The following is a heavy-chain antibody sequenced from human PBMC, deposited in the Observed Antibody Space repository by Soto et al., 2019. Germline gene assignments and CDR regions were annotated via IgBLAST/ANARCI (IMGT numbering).Heavy chain of an antibody. V-gene: IGHV4-4*02. D-gene: IGHD1-20*01. CDR2: IHLGGTT. CDR3: ARGDNWRLDL. Sequence: QVQLQESGPGLVKPSGTLSLTCAVSGDSITSSAWWSCVRQPPGKGLEWIGEIHLGGTTNYNPSIKSRVTISVDKSKNQCSLILNSVTAADTAIYYCARGDNWRLDLWGQGTLVTVSS. J-gene: IGHJ5*02. CDR1: GDSITSSAW.